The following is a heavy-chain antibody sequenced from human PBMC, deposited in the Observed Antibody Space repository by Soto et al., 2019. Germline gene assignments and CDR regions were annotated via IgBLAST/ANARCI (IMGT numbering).Heavy chain of an antibody. CDR2: ISSSSSYI. J-gene: IGHJ5*02. CDR3: ARDLSGYSSSWYHSPDLFDP. D-gene: IGHD6-13*01. CDR1: GFTFSSYS. Sequence: EVQLVESGGGLVKPGGSLRLSCAASGFTFSSYSMNWVRQAPGKGLEWVSSISSSSSYIYYADSVKGRFTISRDNAKNSLYLQMNRLRAEDTAVYYGARDLSGYSSSWYHSPDLFDPWGQGTLVTVSS. V-gene: IGHV3-21*01.